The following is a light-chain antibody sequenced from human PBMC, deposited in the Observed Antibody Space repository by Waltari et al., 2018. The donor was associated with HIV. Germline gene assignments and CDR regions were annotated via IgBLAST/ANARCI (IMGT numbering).Light chain of an antibody. V-gene: IGKV3-20*01. J-gene: IGKJ4*01. CDR2: AAS. CDR1: QSFISDF. CDR3: RQYGRSPLT. Sequence: EIVLTQSPGTLSLSPGDRATLACRASQSFISDFLAWYQQNPGQAPRLLSYAASTRASGIPDRFSGSGSGTEFSLTISRLGPEDFALYFCRQYGRSPLTFGGGTKVELK.